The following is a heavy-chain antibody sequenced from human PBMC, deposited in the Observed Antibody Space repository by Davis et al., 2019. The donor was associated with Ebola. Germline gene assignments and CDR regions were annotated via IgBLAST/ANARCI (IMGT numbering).Heavy chain of an antibody. D-gene: IGHD6-6*01. CDR2: VSGSGGST. J-gene: IGHJ5*01. V-gene: IGHV3-23*01. CDR3: ARDRIAARHNYFAS. CDR1: GFTFSTYA. Sequence: SCAASGFTFSTYAMSWVRQAPGKGLEWVSSVSGSGGSTYFAESVKGRFTMARDNSKNLVFLQMDSLRVEDTALYYCARDRIAARHNYFASWGQGTLVVVSS.